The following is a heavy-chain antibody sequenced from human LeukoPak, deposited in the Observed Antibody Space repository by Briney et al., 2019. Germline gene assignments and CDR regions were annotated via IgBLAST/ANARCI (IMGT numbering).Heavy chain of an antibody. D-gene: IGHD4/OR15-4a*01. J-gene: IGHJ5*02. CDR3: ARRGATPTTSEFDP. V-gene: IGHV1-69*05. CDR1: GGTFSGYA. Sequence: GASVKVSCKASGGTFSGYAISWVRQAPGQGLEWMGGIIPIFGTANYAQKFQGRVTITTDESTSTAYMELSSLRSEDTAVYYCARRGATPTTSEFDPWGQGTLVTVSS. CDR2: IIPIFGTA.